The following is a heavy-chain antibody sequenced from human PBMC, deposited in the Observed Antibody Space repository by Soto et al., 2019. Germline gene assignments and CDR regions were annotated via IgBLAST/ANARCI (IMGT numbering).Heavy chain of an antibody. CDR2: IYYSGST. J-gene: IGHJ4*02. V-gene: IGHV4-31*03. CDR3: ARGRLLDIVATIDIDY. Sequence: SETLSLTCPVSGGSLSSGGYYWSWISQHPGKGLEWIGYIYYSGSTYYNPSLKSRVTISVDTSKNQFSLKLSSVTAADTAVYYCARGRLLDIVATIDIDYWGQGTLVTVSS. CDR1: GGSLSSGGYY. D-gene: IGHD5-12*01.